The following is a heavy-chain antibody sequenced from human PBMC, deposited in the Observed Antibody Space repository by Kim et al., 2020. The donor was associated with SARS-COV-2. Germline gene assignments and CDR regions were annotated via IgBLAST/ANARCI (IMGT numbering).Heavy chain of an antibody. D-gene: IGHD3-10*01. CDR2: IYYSGST. V-gene: IGHV4-59*08. CDR1: GGSISSYY. Sequence: SETLSLTCTVSGGSISSYYWSWIRQPPGKGLEWIGYIYYSGSTNYNPSLQSPVTISVDTPKNQFSLKLSSVTAADTAVYYCARHFGGSGSYYKGPLYYWGQGTLVAVSS. J-gene: IGHJ4*02. CDR3: ARHFGGSGSYYKGPLYY.